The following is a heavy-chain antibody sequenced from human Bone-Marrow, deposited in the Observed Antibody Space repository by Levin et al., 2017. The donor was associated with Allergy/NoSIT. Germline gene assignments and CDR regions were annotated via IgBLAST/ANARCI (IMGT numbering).Heavy chain of an antibody. D-gene: IGHD2-21*02. CDR3: AKDRNRMRLVVTAIDY. V-gene: IGHV3-23*01. CDR1: GFTFNTFG. CDR2: ISGSGSST. J-gene: IGHJ4*02. Sequence: GESLKISCAASGFTFNTFGMTWVRQAPGKGLEWVSVISGSGSSTYYADSVKGRFTISRDNSKNRLYLQMDSLRAEDTAIYYCAKDRNRMRLVVTAIDYWGQGTLVTVSS.